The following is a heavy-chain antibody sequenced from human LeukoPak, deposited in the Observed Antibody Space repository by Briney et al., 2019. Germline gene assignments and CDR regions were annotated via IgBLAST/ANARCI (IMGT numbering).Heavy chain of an antibody. CDR1: GYTFTGYY. J-gene: IGHJ4*02. Sequence: GASVKVSCKASGYTFTGYYIHWVRQAPGQGLEWMGWINPNSGGTNYAQKFQGRVTMTRDTPISTAYMELSRLRSDDTAVYYCARTDYGDFAYDFDYWGQGTLVTVSS. CDR3: ARTDYGDFAYDFDY. V-gene: IGHV1-2*02. CDR2: INPNSGGT. D-gene: IGHD4-17*01.